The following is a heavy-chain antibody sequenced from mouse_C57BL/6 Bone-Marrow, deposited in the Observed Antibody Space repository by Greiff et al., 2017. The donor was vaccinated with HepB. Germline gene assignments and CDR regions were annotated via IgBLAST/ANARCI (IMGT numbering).Heavy chain of an antibody. J-gene: IGHJ1*03. V-gene: IGHV1-9*01. CDR2: ILPGSGST. CDR3: AREGITTVVADWYFDV. D-gene: IGHD1-1*01. Sequence: VKLQESGAELMKPGASVKLSCKATGYTFTGYWIEWVKQRPGHGLEWIGEILPGSGSTNYNEKFKGKATFTADTSSNTAYMQLSSLTTEDSAIYYCAREGITTVVADWYFDVWGTGTTVTVSS. CDR1: GYTFTGYW.